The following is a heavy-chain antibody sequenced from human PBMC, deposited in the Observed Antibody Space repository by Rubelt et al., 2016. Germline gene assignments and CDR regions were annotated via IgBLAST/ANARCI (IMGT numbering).Heavy chain of an antibody. Sequence: QVQLQQWGAGLLKPSETLSLTCAVYGGSFSGYYWSWIRQPPGKGLEWIGEINHSGSTNYNPSLKGGVTISVDTSKNQFSLKLSSVTAADTAVYYCARGGPVLRYFDWLGYYFDYWGQGTLVTVSS. CDR3: ARGGPVLRYFDWLGYYFDY. V-gene: IGHV4-34*01. CDR2: INHSGST. D-gene: IGHD3-9*01. J-gene: IGHJ4*02. CDR1: GGSFSGYY.